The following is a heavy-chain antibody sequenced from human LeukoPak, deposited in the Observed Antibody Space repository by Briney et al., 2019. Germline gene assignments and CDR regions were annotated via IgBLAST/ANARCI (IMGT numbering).Heavy chain of an antibody. D-gene: IGHD2-15*01. V-gene: IGHV3-23*01. Sequence: GGSLRLSCAASGFTVSSNYMSWVRQAPGKGLEWVSTISASGGSTYYAVSVKGRFTISRDDSENTLYLQMNSLRAEDTAVYYCAKGGGWFDPWGQGTLVTVSS. CDR1: GFTVSSNY. J-gene: IGHJ5*02. CDR3: AKGGGWFDP. CDR2: ISASGGST.